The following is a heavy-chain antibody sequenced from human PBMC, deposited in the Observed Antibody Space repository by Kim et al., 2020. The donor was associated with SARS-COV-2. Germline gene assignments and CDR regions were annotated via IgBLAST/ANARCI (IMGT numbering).Heavy chain of an antibody. V-gene: IGHV3-33*01. CDR3: ARDPYYYANSGYFSGHWYFDL. D-gene: IGHD3-22*01. Sequence: GGSLRLSCAASGFTFSSYAMHWVRQAPGKGLEWVAVIWYDGSNKYYADSVKGRFTISRDNSKNTLYLQMNSLRAEDTAVYYCARDPYYYANSGYFSGHWYFDLWGRGTLVTVSS. CDR2: IWYDGSNK. CDR1: GFTFSSYA. J-gene: IGHJ2*01.